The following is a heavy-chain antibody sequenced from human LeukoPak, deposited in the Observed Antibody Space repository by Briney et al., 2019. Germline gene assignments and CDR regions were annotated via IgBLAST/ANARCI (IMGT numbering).Heavy chain of an antibody. D-gene: IGHD3-10*01. CDR3: AREKGLYLVRGVLDS. CDR2: TNQDGTEK. Sequence: PGESLRLSCAASGFTFTTYWMSWIRQLPGKGLEWVANTNQDGTEKYYVDSVKGRFTISRDNAKNSLYLQMNSLRAEDTALYYCAREKGLYLVRGVLDSWGQGTLVTVSS. CDR1: GFTFTTYW. J-gene: IGHJ4*02. V-gene: IGHV3-7*01.